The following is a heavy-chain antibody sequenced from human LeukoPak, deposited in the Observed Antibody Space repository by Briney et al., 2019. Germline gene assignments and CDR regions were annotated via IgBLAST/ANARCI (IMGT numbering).Heavy chain of an antibody. CDR1: GFTFSSYW. Sequence: GGSLRLSCAASGFTFSSYWMHWVRQAPGKGLVWVSRINSDGSSTSYADSVKGRFTISRDNAKNTLYLQMNSLRAEDTAVYYCASIMGQNNYYGSGSYPEGFDPWGQGTLVTVSS. V-gene: IGHV3-74*01. CDR3: ASIMGQNNYYGSGSYPEGFDP. CDR2: INSDGSST. D-gene: IGHD3-10*01. J-gene: IGHJ5*02.